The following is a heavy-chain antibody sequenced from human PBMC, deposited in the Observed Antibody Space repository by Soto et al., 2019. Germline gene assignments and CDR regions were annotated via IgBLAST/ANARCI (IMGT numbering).Heavy chain of an antibody. CDR1: GFTFRSES. D-gene: IGHD2-8*01. V-gene: IGHV3-23*01. Sequence: PGGSLRLSCEASGFTFRSESMSWVRQAPGKGLEWVSAISGSGGSTYYADSVKGRFTIARDNAKNTLYLQMNSLRAEDTAVYYCAKARCTSGNVYVPDYWGQGTLVTVSS. J-gene: IGHJ4*02. CDR3: AKARCTSGNVYVPDY. CDR2: ISGSGGST.